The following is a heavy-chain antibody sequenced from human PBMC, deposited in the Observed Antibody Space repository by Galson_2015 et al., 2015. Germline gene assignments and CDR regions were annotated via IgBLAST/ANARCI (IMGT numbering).Heavy chain of an antibody. Sequence: SETLSLTCTVSGGSISSYYWSWIRQPPGKGLEWIGYIYYSGSTNYNPSLKGRVTISVDTSKNQFSLKLSSVTAADTAVYYCARDLVWEGGSTVLNWYFDLWGRGTLVTVSS. D-gene: IGHD1-26*01. J-gene: IGHJ2*01. CDR1: GGSISSYY. V-gene: IGHV4-59*01. CDR2: IYYSGST. CDR3: ARDLVWEGGSTVLNWYFDL.